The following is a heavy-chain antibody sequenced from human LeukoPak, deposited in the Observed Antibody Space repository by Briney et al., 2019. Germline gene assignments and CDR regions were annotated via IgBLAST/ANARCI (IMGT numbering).Heavy chain of an antibody. J-gene: IGHJ6*04. CDR2: IRFDEIKK. V-gene: IGHV3-30*02. CDR3: VKDRGHLDA. Sequence: GGSLRLSCVASGFMFSTYGMHWVRQAPGKGLEWVAFIRFDEIKKEYADSVEGRFTISRDNSKNTVSLQMNSLRREDTAVYYCVKDRGHLDAWGKRTKVTVSS. CDR1: GFMFSTYG.